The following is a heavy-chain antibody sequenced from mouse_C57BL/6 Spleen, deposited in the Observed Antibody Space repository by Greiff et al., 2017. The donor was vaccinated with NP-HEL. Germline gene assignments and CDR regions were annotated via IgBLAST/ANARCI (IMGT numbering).Heavy chain of an antibody. V-gene: IGHV5-6*01. CDR3: ARHSYYDYDGVGYAMDY. D-gene: IGHD2-4*01. CDR2: ISSGGSYT. CDR1: GFTFSSYG. Sequence: EVKLMESGGDLVKPGGSLKLSCAASGFTFSSYGMSWVRQTPDKRLEWVATISSGGSYTYYPDSVKARFTISRDNAKNTLYLQMSSLKSADTAMYYCARHSYYDYDGVGYAMDYWGQGTSVTVSS. J-gene: IGHJ4*01.